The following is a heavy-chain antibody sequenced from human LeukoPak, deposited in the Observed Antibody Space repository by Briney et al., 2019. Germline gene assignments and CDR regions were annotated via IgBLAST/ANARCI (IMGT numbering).Heavy chain of an antibody. V-gene: IGHV3-11*01. CDR1: TFTFSNSY. CDR2: ISSSAGTI. CDR3: ARMIGTGPLGHFDY. D-gene: IGHD3/OR15-3a*01. Sequence: GGSLRLSCVASTFTFSNSYMSWIRQAPGKGLEWISYISSSAGTIFYADSVEGRFTVSRDNTKNSLYLQMNALRADDTAVYYCARMIGTGPLGHFDYWGQGTLVTVSS. J-gene: IGHJ4*02.